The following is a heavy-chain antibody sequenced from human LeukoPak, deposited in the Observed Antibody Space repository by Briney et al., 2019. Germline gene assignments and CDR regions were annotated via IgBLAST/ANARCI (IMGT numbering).Heavy chain of an antibody. J-gene: IGHJ4*02. V-gene: IGHV1-69*06. Sequence: SVKVSCKASGGTFSSYAISWVRQAPGQGLEWMGGIIPIFGTANYAQKFQGRVTITADKSTSTAYMELSSLRSEDTAVYYCARDPLGYYYDSSGYYYWGQGTLVTVSS. CDR3: ARDPLGYYYDSSGYYY. CDR1: GGTFSSYA. CDR2: IIPIFGTA. D-gene: IGHD3-22*01.